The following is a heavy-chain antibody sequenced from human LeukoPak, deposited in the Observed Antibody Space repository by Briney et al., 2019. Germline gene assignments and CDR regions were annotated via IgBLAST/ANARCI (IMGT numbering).Heavy chain of an antibody. J-gene: IGHJ4*02. D-gene: IGHD1-26*01. CDR1: GYTFTSYG. CDR2: ISAYNGNT. V-gene: IGHV1-18*01. CDR3: ARDETQWGATSPYDY. Sequence: PLASVKVSCKASGYTFTSYGISWVRQAPGQGLEWMGWISAYNGNTNYAQKLQGRVTMTTDTSTSTAYMELRSLRSDDTAVYYCARDETQWGATSPYDYWGQGTLVTVSS.